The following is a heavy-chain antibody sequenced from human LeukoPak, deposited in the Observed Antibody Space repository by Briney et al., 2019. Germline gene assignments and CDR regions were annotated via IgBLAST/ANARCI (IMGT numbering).Heavy chain of an antibody. CDR1: RGSFSGYY. J-gene: IGHJ4*02. CDR2: INHSGST. Sequence: PSETLSLTCAVYRGSFSGYYWSWIRQPPGKGLDWIGEINHSGSTNYNPSLKSRVTISVDTSKNQFSLKLSSVTAADTAVYYCAIGPSPGIAAAGTPLGYWGQGTLVTVSS. CDR3: AIGPSPGIAAAGTPLGY. D-gene: IGHD6-13*01. V-gene: IGHV4-34*01.